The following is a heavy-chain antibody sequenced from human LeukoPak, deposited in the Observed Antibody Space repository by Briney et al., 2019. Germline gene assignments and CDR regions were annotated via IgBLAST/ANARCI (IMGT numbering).Heavy chain of an antibody. CDR1: GFTFSSYS. Sequence: PGGSVRLSCAASGFTFSSYSMNWVRQAPGKGLEWVSSISSSSSYIYYADSVKGRFTISRDNAKNSLYLQMNSLRAEDTAVYYCARDHSGRFAYWGQGTLVTVSS. V-gene: IGHV3-21*01. CDR2: ISSSSSYI. J-gene: IGHJ4*02. D-gene: IGHD6-19*01. CDR3: ARDHSGRFAY.